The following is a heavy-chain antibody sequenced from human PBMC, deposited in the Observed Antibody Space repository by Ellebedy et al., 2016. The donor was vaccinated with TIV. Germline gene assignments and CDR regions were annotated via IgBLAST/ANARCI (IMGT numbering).Heavy chain of an antibody. CDR2: IHHSGST. D-gene: IGHD3-10*01. Sequence: MPSETLSLTCTVSGDSIHKYYWSWIRQPPGKGLEWIGYIHHSGSTDYKPSLRSRINLSVDSSKNQISLNLSSVTAADTAAYYCATGGGFGEFFEYWGQGALVTVSS. CDR3: ATGGGFGEFFEY. V-gene: IGHV4-59*13. J-gene: IGHJ4*02. CDR1: GDSIHKYY.